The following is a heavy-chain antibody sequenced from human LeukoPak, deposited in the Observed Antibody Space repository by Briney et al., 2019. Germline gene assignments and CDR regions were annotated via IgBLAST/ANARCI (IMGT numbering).Heavy chain of an antibody. CDR3: ANSIDFDYGDYYFDY. CDR1: GGSISSYY. V-gene: IGHV4-4*07. D-gene: IGHD4-17*01. Sequence: SETLSLTCTVSGGSISSYYWSWIRQPAGKGLEWIGRIYTSGSTNYNPSLKSRVTISLDTSKNQFSLKLSSVTAADTAVYYCANSIDFDYGDYYFDYWGQGALVAISS. CDR2: IYTSGST. J-gene: IGHJ4*02.